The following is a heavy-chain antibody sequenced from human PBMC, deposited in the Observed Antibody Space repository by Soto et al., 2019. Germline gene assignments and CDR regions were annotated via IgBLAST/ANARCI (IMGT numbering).Heavy chain of an antibody. CDR1: GYRITSYG. CDR3: ASTSRDGYNFFGMDV. V-gene: IGHV5-51*01. J-gene: IGHJ6*02. Sequence: GESLRDWRKGSGYRITSYGSGWVRQKPGKGLEWMGIIYPGDSDTRYSPSFQGQVTISADKSISTAYLQWSSLKASDTAMYYCASTSRDGYNFFGMDVWGQGTTVTVSS. CDR2: IYPGDSDT. D-gene: IGHD5-12*01.